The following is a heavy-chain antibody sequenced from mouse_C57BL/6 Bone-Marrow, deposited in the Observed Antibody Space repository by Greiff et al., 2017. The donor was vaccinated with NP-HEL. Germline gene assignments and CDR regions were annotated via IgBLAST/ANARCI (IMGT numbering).Heavy chain of an antibody. Sequence: EVQLQESGPELVKPGASVKISCKASGYSFTDYNMNWVKQSNGKSLEWIGVINPNYGTTSYNQKFKGKATLTVDQSSSTAYMQLNSLTSEDSAVYYCALSITTVVGDAMDYWGQGTSVTVSS. CDR2: INPNYGTT. CDR3: ALSITTVVGDAMDY. J-gene: IGHJ4*01. V-gene: IGHV1-39*01. D-gene: IGHD1-1*01. CDR1: GYSFTDYN.